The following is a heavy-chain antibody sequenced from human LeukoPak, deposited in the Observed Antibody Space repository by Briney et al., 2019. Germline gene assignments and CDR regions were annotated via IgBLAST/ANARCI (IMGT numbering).Heavy chain of an antibody. CDR1: GGSFSGYY. V-gene: IGHV4-59*10. CDR2: IYTSGST. D-gene: IGHD4-23*01. J-gene: IGHJ4*02. Sequence: SETLSLTCAVYGGSFSGYYWSWIRQPPGKGLEWIGRIYTSGSTNYNPSLKSRVTISVDTSKNQFSLKLSSVTAADTAVYYCARAFLDYGGNLFDYWGQGTLVTVSS. CDR3: ARAFLDYGGNLFDY.